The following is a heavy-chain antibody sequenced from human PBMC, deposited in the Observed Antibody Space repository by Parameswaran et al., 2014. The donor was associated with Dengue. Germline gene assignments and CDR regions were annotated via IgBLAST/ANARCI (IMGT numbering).Heavy chain of an antibody. CDR2: IYYSGST. CDR3: SRGSDRVSIFGKRGMDV. Sequence: VRQMPGKGLEWIGSIYYSGSTYYNPSLKSRVTISVDTSKNQFSLKLTSVTAADTAVYYCSRGSDRVSIFGKRGMDVWGQGTTVTVSS. V-gene: IGHV4-39*01. J-gene: IGHJ6*02. D-gene: IGHD3-3*01.